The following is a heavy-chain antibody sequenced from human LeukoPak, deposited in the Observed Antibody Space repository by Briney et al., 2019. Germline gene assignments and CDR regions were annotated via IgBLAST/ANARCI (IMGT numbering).Heavy chain of an antibody. D-gene: IGHD6-13*01. CDR1: GYTFTSYG. CDR3: ARRSLIAAAGTDYYYGMDV. V-gene: IGHV1-69*04. Sequence: SVKVSCKASGYTFTSYGISWVRQAPGQGLEWMGRIIPILGIANYAQKFQGRVTITADKSTSTAYMELSSLRSEDTAVYYCARRSLIAAAGTDYYYGMDVWGQGTTVTVSS. J-gene: IGHJ6*02. CDR2: IIPILGIA.